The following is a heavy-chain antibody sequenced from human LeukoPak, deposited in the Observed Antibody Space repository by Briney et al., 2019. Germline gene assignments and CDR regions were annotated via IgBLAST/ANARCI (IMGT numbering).Heavy chain of an antibody. J-gene: IGHJ6*03. V-gene: IGHV4-39*07. CDR1: GGSISTGSYY. CDR2: INHSGST. Sequence: SSQTLSLTCTVSGGSISTGSYYWSWIRQPPGKGLEWIGEINHSGSTNYNPSLKSRVTISVDTSKNQFSLKLSSVTAADTAVYYCARKDIVVVVAANGDYYYYYMDVWGKGTTVTVSS. CDR3: ARKDIVVVVAANGDYYYYYMDV. D-gene: IGHD2-15*01.